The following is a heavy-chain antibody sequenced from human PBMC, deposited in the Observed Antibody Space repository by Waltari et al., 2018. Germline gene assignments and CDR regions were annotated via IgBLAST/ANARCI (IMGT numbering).Heavy chain of an antibody. CDR2: ISEDGSKK. J-gene: IGHJ3*02. CDR3: ARRGHRELFLDDAFDI. D-gene: IGHD3-10*01. Sequence: QVQLVESGGGVVQPGRSLRLSCAASGFTFSSYAMHWVRQAPGKGLGWVAVISEDGSKKNDEGAVKGRFTISRDNSKNTLYLQMNRLRAEDTAVYYCARRGHRELFLDDAFDIWGQGTMVTVSS. V-gene: IGHV3-30-3*01. CDR1: GFTFSSYA.